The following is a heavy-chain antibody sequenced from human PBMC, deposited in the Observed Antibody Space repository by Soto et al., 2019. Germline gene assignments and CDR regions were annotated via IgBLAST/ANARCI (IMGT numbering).Heavy chain of an antibody. Sequence: SETLSLTCKVSGGSMRGYSWSWIRQTPGEGLEWIGYVSHSGRTDYSPSLKNRVTISLDMSKNHFALHVNSVDLADTAVYYCARVAMENYHDMWSGSTSSALDVWGQGTTVTVSS. J-gene: IGHJ6*02. CDR3: ARVAMENYHDMWSGSTSSALDV. V-gene: IGHV4-59*13. CDR1: GGSMRGYS. CDR2: VSHSGRT. D-gene: IGHD3-3*01.